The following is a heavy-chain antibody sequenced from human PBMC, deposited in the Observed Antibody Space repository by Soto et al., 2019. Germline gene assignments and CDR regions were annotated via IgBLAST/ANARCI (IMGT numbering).Heavy chain of an antibody. J-gene: IGHJ5*02. D-gene: IGHD6-13*01. CDR2: IYYSGST. V-gene: IGHV4-59*01. CDR3: AREGIAAARWFDP. CDR1: GGSISSYY. Sequence: SETLSLTCTVSGGSISSYYWSWIRQPPGKGLEWIGYIYYSGSTNYNPSLKSRVTISVDTSKNQFSLKLSSVTAADTAVYYCAREGIAAARWFDPWGQGTLVTVSS.